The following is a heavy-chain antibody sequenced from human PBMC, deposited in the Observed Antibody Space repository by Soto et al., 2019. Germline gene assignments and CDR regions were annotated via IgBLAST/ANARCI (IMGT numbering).Heavy chain of an antibody. CDR3: AKSLAPGIGKAYYYYGMDV. V-gene: IGHV3-30-3*01. Sequence: PGGSLRLSCAASGFTFSSYAMHWVRQAPGKGLDWVALISYDGSDKDYADSVKGRFTISRDNSRNTLFLQMNSLRAEDTAVYYCAKSLAPGIGKAYYYYGMDVWGQGTTVTVSS. CDR1: GFTFSSYA. J-gene: IGHJ6*02. CDR2: ISYDGSDK. D-gene: IGHD6-13*01.